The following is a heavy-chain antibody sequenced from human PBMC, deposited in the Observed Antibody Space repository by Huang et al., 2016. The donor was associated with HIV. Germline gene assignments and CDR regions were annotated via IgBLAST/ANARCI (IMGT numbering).Heavy chain of an antibody. CDR1: GFTFSDDY. CDR3: ARGRYRLHP. Sequence: QVQLVESGGGLVKPEGSLRLSCAASGFTFSDDYMAWIRQAPWRGLGWISYNSNTGETIYYAESVRDRFTISRDNAKKSLSLQINSLRADDTAVYYCARGRYRLHPWGQGALVVVSS. CDR2: NSNTGETI. V-gene: IGHV3-11*01. J-gene: IGHJ5*02. D-gene: IGHD2-15*01.